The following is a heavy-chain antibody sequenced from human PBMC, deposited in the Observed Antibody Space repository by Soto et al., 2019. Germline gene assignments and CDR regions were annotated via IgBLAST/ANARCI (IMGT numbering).Heavy chain of an antibody. V-gene: IGHV4-59*08. CDR1: GGSISSYY. CDR3: ARHRYSYGVYYFDY. J-gene: IGHJ4*02. CDR2: IYYSGST. Sequence: PSETLSLTCTVSGGSISSYYWSWIRQPPGKGLEWIGYIYYSGSTNYNPSLTSRVTISVDTSKNQFSLKLSFVTAADTAVYYCARHRYSYGVYYFDYWGQGTLVTVSS. D-gene: IGHD5-18*01.